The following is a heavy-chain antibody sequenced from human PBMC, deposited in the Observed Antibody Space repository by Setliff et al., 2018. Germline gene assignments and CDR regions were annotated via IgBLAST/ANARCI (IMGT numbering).Heavy chain of an antibody. CDR2: ISSSSSYI. J-gene: IGHJ6*03. Sequence: GGSLRLSCAASGFTFCSYSMNWVRQAPGKGLEWVSSISSSSSYIYYADSVKGRFTISRDNAKNSLYLQMNSLRAEDTAVYYCARDGNYYYYYMDVWGKGTTVTVSS. CDR1: GFTFCSYS. V-gene: IGHV3-21*01. CDR3: ARDGNYYYYYMDV.